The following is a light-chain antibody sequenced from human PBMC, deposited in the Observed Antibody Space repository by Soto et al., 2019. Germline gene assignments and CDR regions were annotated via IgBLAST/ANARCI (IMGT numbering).Light chain of an antibody. CDR1: HSITNW. Sequence: DIQMTQSPSTLSASVGDRVTITCRASHSITNWLAWYQQKPGKAPKLLIHDATSLQSGVPSRFSGSGSGTDFTLTITSLQPEDFATYYCQQSHSTPPITFGQGTRREIK. J-gene: IGKJ5*01. CDR2: DAT. CDR3: QQSHSTPPIT. V-gene: IGKV1-39*01.